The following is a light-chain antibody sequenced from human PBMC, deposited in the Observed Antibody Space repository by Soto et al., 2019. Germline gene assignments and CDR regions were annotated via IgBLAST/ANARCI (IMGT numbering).Light chain of an antibody. CDR3: AAWDGSLNGWV. J-gene: IGLJ3*02. CDR1: SSNIGSNT. V-gene: IGLV1-44*01. Sequence: QSVLTQAPSVSGTPGQRVTIPCSGSSSNIGSNTVSWYQQVPGTAPKVLIYSNVQRPSGVPDRFSGSKSGTSASLAIGGLQSEDEADYYCAAWDGSLNGWVFGGGTKLTVL. CDR2: SNV.